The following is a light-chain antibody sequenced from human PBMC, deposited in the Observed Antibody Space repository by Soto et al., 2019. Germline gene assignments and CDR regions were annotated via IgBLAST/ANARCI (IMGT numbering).Light chain of an antibody. CDR2: GAS. J-gene: IGKJ4*01. Sequence: ENVLTQSPGTLSLSPGERATLSCRVSQSVSSSYLAWYQQKPGQAPKLLIYGASTRATDIPDRFTGSGSGTDFTLTINTLEPEDFAVYYCQQYGNSPLTFAGGTKVDIK. V-gene: IGKV3-20*01. CDR3: QQYGNSPLT. CDR1: QSVSSSY.